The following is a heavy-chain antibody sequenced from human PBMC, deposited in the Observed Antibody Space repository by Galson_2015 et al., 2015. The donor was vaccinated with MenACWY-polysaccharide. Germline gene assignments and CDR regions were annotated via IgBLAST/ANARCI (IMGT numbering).Heavy chain of an antibody. Sequence: SVKVSCKASGGTFSSYAISWVRQAPGQGLEWMGGIIPIFGTANYAQKFQGRVTITADESTSTAYMELSSLRSEDTAVYYCARDRYCSSTSCPIWYYYYGMDVWGQGTTVTVSS. D-gene: IGHD2-2*01. J-gene: IGHJ6*02. V-gene: IGHV1-69*13. CDR1: GGTFSSYA. CDR2: IIPIFGTA. CDR3: ARDRYCSSTSCPIWYYYYGMDV.